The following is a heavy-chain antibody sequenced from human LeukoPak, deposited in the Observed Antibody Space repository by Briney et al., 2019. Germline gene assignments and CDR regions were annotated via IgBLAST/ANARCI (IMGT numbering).Heavy chain of an antibody. CDR2: IDPSDSYI. D-gene: IGHD6-13*01. J-gene: IGHJ5*02. Sequence: NLGESLKISCKGSGYSFTSYWISWVRQMPGKGLEWMGRIDPSDSYINYSPSFQGHVTISADKSISTAYLQWSSLKASDTAMYYCARRERYSSSSGIVDPWGQGTLVTVSS. V-gene: IGHV5-10-1*01. CDR1: GYSFTSYW. CDR3: ARRERYSSSSGIVDP.